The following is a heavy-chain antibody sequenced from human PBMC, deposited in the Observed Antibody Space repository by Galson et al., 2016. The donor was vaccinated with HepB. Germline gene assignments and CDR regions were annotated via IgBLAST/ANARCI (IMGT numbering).Heavy chain of an antibody. V-gene: IGHV1-8*02. J-gene: IGHJ4*02. CDR3: ARLRILEWLSTNDY. Sequence: SVKVSCKASGGTFSTYGINWVRQATGQGLEWMGWMNPNSGNTGYAQKFQGRVTMTRNTSINTAYMELSSLRSEDTAVYYCARLRILEWLSTNDYWGQGTLVTVSS. D-gene: IGHD3-3*01. CDR2: MNPNSGNT. CDR1: GGTFSTYG.